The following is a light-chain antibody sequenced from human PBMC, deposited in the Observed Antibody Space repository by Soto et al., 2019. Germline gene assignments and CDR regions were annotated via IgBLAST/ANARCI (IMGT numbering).Light chain of an antibody. Sequence: QSVLTQPPSASGTPGQRVIISCSGSSSHIGSNTVNWYQQLPGTAPKLLIYSNNQRPSGVPDRFSGSKSGTSASLAIRGIQSEDEADYYCAAWDDSLNGRYVFGTGTKVTVL. J-gene: IGLJ1*01. CDR1: SSHIGSNT. CDR2: SNN. CDR3: AAWDDSLNGRYV. V-gene: IGLV1-44*01.